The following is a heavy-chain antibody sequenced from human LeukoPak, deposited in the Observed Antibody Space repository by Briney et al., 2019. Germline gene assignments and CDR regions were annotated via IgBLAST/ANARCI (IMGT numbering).Heavy chain of an antibody. CDR1: GYTFPSYF. CDR3: ARTAARRFDY. Sequence: ASVKVSCKASGYTFPSYFMYWVRQAPGQGLEWMGIINPTGGSTTYAQKFQGRVTMTRDTSTSTVYMELSSLRSDDTAVYYCARTAARRFDYWGQGTPVTVSS. D-gene: IGHD6-6*01. CDR2: INPTGGST. J-gene: IGHJ4*02. V-gene: IGHV1-46*01.